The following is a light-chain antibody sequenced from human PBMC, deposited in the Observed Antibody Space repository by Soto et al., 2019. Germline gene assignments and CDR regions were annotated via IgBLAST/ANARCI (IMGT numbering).Light chain of an antibody. CDR3: QKYTRPPFT. CDR1: QGIDTY. J-gene: IGKJ3*01. CDR2: AAS. Sequence: DIQMTQSPSSLSAAVGDRVTITCRASQGIDTYLAWYQQKPGKVPKLLIYAASTLQSGVPSRFSGSGSGTDFTLTISSLQPEDVATYYCQKYTRPPFTFGPGTKVDIK. V-gene: IGKV1-27*01.